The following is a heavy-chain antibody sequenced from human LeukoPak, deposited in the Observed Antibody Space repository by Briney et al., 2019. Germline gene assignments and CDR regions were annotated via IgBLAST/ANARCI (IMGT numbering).Heavy chain of an antibody. CDR2: INPNSGGT. CDR1: GYTFTGYY. CDR3: ARSEGRYYDSSGYQYAFDI. D-gene: IGHD3-22*01. J-gene: IGHJ3*02. V-gene: IGHV1-2*02. Sequence: ASVKVSCKASGYTFTGYYMHWVRQAPGQGLEWMGWINPNSGGTNYAQKFQGRVTMTRDTSISTAYMELSRLRSDGTAVYYCARSEGRYYDSSGYQYAFDIWGQGTMVTVSS.